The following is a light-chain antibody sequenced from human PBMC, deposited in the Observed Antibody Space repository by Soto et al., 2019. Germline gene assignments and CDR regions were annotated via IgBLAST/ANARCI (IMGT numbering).Light chain of an antibody. CDR3: SAWDTTVGGPV. J-gene: IGLJ2*01. Sequence: QSVLSQPQSASGAPGQKVTISCSGNTSNVGSSLVYWYQQLPGAAPKLVIHSSDQRPSGVPDRFSGSRSGTSASLAISGLRAADEATYHCSAWDTTVGGPVFGGGTKLTVL. CDR1: TSNVGSSL. CDR2: SSD. V-gene: IGLV1-47*01.